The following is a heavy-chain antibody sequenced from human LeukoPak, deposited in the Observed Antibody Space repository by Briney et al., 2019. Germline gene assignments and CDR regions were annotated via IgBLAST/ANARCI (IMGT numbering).Heavy chain of an antibody. CDR1: GGSISSSSYY. D-gene: IGHD5-18*01. CDR3: ARGAALVTHRYFDY. Sequence: PSETLSLTCTVSGGSISSSSYYWGWIRQPPGKGLEWIGYIYYSGSTNYNPSLKSRVTISVDTSKNQFSLKLSSVTAADTAVYYCARGAALVTHRYFDYWGPGTLVTVSS. CDR2: IYYSGST. V-gene: IGHV4-61*05. J-gene: IGHJ4*02.